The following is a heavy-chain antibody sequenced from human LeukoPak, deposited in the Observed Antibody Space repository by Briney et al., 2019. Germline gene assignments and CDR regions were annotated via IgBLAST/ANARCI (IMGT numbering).Heavy chain of an antibody. CDR1: GFTFSIFE. CDR3: TKGGWLDD. V-gene: IGHV3-23*01. J-gene: IGHJ5*02. Sequence: PGGSLRLSCVASGFTFSIFEMSWVRQSPRKGLQWVSVISPSGESTYNTDLVEGRFTTSRDNSKNTVFLQLNGLRAEDTALYYCTKGGWLDDWGQGTLVTVSS. CDR2: ISPSGEST.